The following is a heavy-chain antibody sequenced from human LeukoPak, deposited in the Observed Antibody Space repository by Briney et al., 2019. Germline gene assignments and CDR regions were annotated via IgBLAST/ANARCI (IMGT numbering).Heavy chain of an antibody. CDR3: ASLLLWFGEPRPFDY. CDR2: ISSSSSYI. J-gene: IGHJ4*02. V-gene: IGHV3-21*01. D-gene: IGHD3-10*01. Sequence: NPGGSLRLSCAASGFTFSSYSMIWVRQAPGKGLEWVSSISSSSSYIYYADSVKGRFTISRDNAKNSLYLQMNSLRAEDTAVYYCASLLLWFGEPRPFDYWGQGTLVTVSS. CDR1: GFTFSSYS.